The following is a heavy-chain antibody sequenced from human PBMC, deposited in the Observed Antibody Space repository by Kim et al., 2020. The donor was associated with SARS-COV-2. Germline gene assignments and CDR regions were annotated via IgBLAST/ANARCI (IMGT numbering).Heavy chain of an antibody. Sequence: GGSLRLSCAASGFTFSSYAMHWVRQAPGKGLEWVAVISYDGSNKYYADSVKGRFTISRDNSKNTLYLQMNSLRAEDTAVYYCARAGSRTDDAFDIWGLGTMVTVSS. CDR1: GFTFSSYA. CDR3: ARAGSRTDDAFDI. V-gene: IGHV3-30-3*01. CDR2: ISYDGSNK. J-gene: IGHJ3*02.